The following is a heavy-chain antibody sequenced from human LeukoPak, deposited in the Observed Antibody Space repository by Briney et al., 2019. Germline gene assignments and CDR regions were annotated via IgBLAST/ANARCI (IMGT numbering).Heavy chain of an antibody. CDR2: ISGSGGST. V-gene: IGHV3-23*01. CDR3: AKDRRIGGSHDAFDI. J-gene: IGHJ3*02. Sequence: GGTLRLSCAASGFTFSSYAMSWVRQAPGKGLEWVSAISGSGGSTYYADSVKGRFTISRDNSKNTLYLQMNSLRAEDTAVYYCAKDRRIGGSHDAFDIWGQGTMVTVSS. CDR1: GFTFSSYA. D-gene: IGHD3-16*01.